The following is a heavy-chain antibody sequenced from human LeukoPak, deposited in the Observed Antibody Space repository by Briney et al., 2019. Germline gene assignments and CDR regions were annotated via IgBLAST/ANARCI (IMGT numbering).Heavy chain of an antibody. CDR2: IIPIFGTA. CDR1: GGTFSSYA. Sequence: SVKVSCKASGGTFSSYAISWVRQAPGQGLEWMGGIIPIFGTANYAQKFQGRVTMTRNTSISTAYMELSSLRSEDTAVYYCARAPIWGGMVTYYYMDVWGKGTTVTISS. D-gene: IGHD3-16*01. CDR3: ARAPIWGGMVTYYYMDV. V-gene: IGHV1-69*05. J-gene: IGHJ6*03.